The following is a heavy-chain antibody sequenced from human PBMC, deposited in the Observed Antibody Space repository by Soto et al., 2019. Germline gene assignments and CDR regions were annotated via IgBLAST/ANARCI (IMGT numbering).Heavy chain of an antibody. Sequence: GGSLRLSCAASGFTFDDYAMHWVRQAPGKGLEWVSLISGDGGSTYYAESVKGRFTISRDNSKNSLYLQMNSLRTEDTAFYYCAKGSHDIGLYWGQGTLVTVSS. J-gene: IGHJ4*02. V-gene: IGHV3-43*02. D-gene: IGHD1-26*01. CDR3: AKGSHDIGLY. CDR1: GFTFDDYA. CDR2: ISGDGGST.